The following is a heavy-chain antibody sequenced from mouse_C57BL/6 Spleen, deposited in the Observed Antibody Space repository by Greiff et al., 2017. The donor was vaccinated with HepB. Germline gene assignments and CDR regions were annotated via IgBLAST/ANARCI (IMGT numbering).Heavy chain of an antibody. D-gene: IGHD2-4*01. CDR3: TTGVDYDEGYYFDY. Sequence: EVQLQQSGAELVRPGASVKLSCTASGFNIKDDYMHWVKQRPEQGLEWIGWIDPENGDTEYASKFQGKATITADTSSNTAYLQLSSRTSEDTAVYYCTTGVDYDEGYYFDYWGQGTTLTVSS. V-gene: IGHV14-4*01. J-gene: IGHJ2*01. CDR2: IDPENGDT. CDR1: GFNIKDDY.